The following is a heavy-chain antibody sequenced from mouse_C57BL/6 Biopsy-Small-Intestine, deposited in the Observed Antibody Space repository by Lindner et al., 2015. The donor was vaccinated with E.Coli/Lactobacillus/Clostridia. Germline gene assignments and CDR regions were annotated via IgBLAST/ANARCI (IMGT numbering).Heavy chain of an antibody. J-gene: IGHJ2*01. CDR2: IDPFYGNT. CDR1: GYSFTGYN. Sequence: VQLQESGAELVKPGASVKISCKASGYSFTGYNINWVKQSHGKSLEWIGNIDPFYGNTGYNQRFEDKATLTVDKSSSTAYMQLNSLTSEDSAVYYCAREELPYYFDYWGQGTTLTVSS. D-gene: IGHD6-5*01. V-gene: IGHV1-39*01. CDR3: AREELPYYFDY.